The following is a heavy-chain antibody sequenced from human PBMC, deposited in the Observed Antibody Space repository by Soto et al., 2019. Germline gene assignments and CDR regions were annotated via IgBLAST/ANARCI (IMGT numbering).Heavy chain of an antibody. Sequence: EVRLLESGGGLVQPGGSLRLSCEASGFTFINYALPWVRQAPGKGLEWVSGLNGSGGSTSSADSVKGRFAISRDNSKNTLYLQMNSLRDGDTAVYYCARGFSAGKGSPPDYWGQGTLVTVSS. CDR1: GFTFINYA. D-gene: IGHD3-10*01. J-gene: IGHJ4*02. V-gene: IGHV3-23*01. CDR2: LNGSGGST. CDR3: ARGFSAGKGSPPDY.